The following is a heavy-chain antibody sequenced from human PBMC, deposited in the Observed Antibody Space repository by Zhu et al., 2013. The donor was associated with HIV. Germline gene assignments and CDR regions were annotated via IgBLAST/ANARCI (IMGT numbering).Heavy chain of an antibody. D-gene: IGHD1-26*01. V-gene: IGHV1-18*01. CDR1: GYTFNNYG. CDR3: ARRYSGTAHFDY. CDR2: ISGYNGNT. J-gene: IGHJ4*02. Sequence: QVQLVQSGAEVKKPGASVKVSCKTSGYTFNNYGISWVRQAPGQGLEWMGWISGYNGNTNYAQKLQGRVTMTRDTSTSTAYMDLRSLRSDDTAVYYCARRYSGTAHFDYWGQGTLVTVSS.